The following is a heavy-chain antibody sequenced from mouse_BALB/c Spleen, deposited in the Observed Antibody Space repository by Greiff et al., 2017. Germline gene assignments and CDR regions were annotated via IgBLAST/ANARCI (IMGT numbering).Heavy chain of an antibody. D-gene: IGHD1-1*01. V-gene: IGHV5-6-4*01. CDR3: TRDLVYYGSSPYWYFDV. J-gene: IGHJ1*01. Sequence: EVMLVESGGGLVKPGGSLKLSCAASGFTFSSYTMSWVRQTPEKRLEWVATISSGGSYTYYPDSVKGRFTISRDNAKNTLYLQMSSLKSEDTAMYYCTRDLVYYGSSPYWYFDVWGAGTTVTVSS. CDR2: ISSGGSYT. CDR1: GFTFSSYT.